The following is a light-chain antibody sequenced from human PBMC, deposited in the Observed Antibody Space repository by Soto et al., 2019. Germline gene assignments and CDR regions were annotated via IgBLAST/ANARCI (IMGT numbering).Light chain of an antibody. CDR2: EVS. CDR1: SSDIGAYNY. J-gene: IGLJ3*02. V-gene: IGLV2-14*01. CDR3: ASYTTVNTLVV. Sequence: QSVLTQPASVSGSPGQSITISCTGTSSDIGAYNYVSWYQQFPGKVPKLMIYEVSNRLSGVSYRFSGSKSGNTASLTISGLQAEDEADYYCASYTTVNTLVVFGGGTKVTVL.